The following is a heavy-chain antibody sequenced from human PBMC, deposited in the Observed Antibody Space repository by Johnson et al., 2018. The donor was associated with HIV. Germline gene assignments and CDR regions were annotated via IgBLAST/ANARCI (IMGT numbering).Heavy chain of an antibody. D-gene: IGHD1-1*01. Sequence: QVHLVESGGGVVQPGRSLRLSCAASGFTFRNSAIHWVRQAPGQGLEWVAVMSSDGSTESYADSGKGRFTISSANSENTLYLQMNSLRIEDTAVDYCERQCTWNVYDAFDIWGQGTMVTVSS. CDR2: MSSDGSTE. CDR1: GFTFRNSA. J-gene: IGHJ3*02. CDR3: ERQCTWNVYDAFDI. V-gene: IGHV3-30-3*01.